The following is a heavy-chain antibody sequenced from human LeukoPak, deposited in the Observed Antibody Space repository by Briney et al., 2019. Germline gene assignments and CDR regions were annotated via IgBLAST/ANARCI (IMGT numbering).Heavy chain of an antibody. CDR3: ATRGYSYGRKNYYYYGMDV. CDR2: IIPILGIA. V-gene: IGHV1-69*04. J-gene: IGHJ6*02. Sequence: GASVKVSCKASGGTFSSYAISWVRQAPGQGLEWMGRIIPILGIANYAQKFQGRVTITADKSTSTAYMELSSLRSEDTAVYYCATRGYSYGRKNYYYYGMDVWGQGTTVTVSS. D-gene: IGHD5-18*01. CDR1: GGTFSSYA.